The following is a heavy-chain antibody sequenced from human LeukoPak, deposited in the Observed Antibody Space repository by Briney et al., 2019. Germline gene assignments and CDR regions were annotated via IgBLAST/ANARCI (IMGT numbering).Heavy chain of an antibody. V-gene: IGHV1-24*01. Sequence: ASVKVSCKASGYTFTCYYIHWVRQAPGKGLEWMGGFDPADGETIYAQKFQGRVTMTEDTSTDTAYMELSSLRSEDTAVYYCATLRDGDYSPDYWGQGTLVTVSS. CDR2: FDPADGET. D-gene: IGHD4-17*01. CDR1: GYTFTCYY. CDR3: ATLRDGDYSPDY. J-gene: IGHJ4*02.